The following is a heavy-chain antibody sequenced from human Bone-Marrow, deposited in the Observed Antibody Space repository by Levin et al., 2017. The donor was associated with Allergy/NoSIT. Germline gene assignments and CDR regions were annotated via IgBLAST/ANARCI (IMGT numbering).Heavy chain of an antibody. D-gene: IGHD6-25*01. CDR3: AGDTVAAGGLFDY. CDR1: GYTFASHG. CDR2: ISAYDGDT. Sequence: GESLKISCKASGYTFASHGFSWVRQAPGQGLEWVGWISAYDGDTSYAQRLQGRVTMTTDTSTNTDYMELRSLSSDDTAGYYCAGDTVAAGGLFDYWGQGSLVTVSS. J-gene: IGHJ4*02. V-gene: IGHV1-18*01.